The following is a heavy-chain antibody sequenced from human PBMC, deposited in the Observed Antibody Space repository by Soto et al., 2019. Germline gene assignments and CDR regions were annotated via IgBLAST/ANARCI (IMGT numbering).Heavy chain of an antibody. CDR2: INQDGSEK. V-gene: IGHV3-7*01. CDR1: GFTFSSYW. J-gene: IGHJ2*01. CDR3: AKEHDHGDYWYFDL. Sequence: PGGSLRLSCAASGFTFSSYWMSWVRQAPGKGLEWVANINQDGSEKNYVESVKGRFTISRDNAKNSLYLQMNSLKPEDTATYYCAKEHDHGDYWYFDLWGRGILVTVSS. D-gene: IGHD4-17*01.